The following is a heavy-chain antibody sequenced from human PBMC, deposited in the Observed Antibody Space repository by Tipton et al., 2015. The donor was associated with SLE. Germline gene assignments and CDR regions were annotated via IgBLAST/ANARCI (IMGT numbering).Heavy chain of an antibody. V-gene: IGHV4-59*11. J-gene: IGHJ4*02. Sequence: TLSLTCTVSGGSISSHYWSWIRQPPGKGLEWIGYIYYSGSTNYNPSLKSRVTISVDTSKNQFSLKLSSVTAADTAVYYCARHMTTVTGGLDYWGQGTLVTVSS. CDR2: IYYSGST. CDR3: ARHMTTVTGGLDY. D-gene: IGHD4-17*01. CDR1: GGSISSHY.